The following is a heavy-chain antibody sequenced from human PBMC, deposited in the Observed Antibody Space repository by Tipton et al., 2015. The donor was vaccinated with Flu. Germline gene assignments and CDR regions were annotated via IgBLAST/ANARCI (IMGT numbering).Heavy chain of an antibody. D-gene: IGHD2-2*02. V-gene: IGHV4-31*03. CDR3: ASDGRPYWDTTGCHRPHVLDI. CDR2: IYYSGTT. CDR1: GASISSGGYY. Sequence: LRLSCSVSGASISSGGYYWTWIRQLPGKGLEWIGHIYYSGTTLYNPSLKSRLTISIDTSKNQFSLNLNSMTAADTAVYFCASDGRPYWDTTGCHRPHVLDIWGQGTLFPVS. J-gene: IGHJ3*02.